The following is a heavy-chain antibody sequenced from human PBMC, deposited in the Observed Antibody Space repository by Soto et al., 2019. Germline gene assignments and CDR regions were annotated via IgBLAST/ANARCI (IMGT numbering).Heavy chain of an antibody. Sequence: LSGTCTVPGGSSISGGYYWSLIRQHPGKGLEWIGYIYYSGSTYYNPSLKSRVTISVDTSKNQFSLKLSSVTAADTAVYYCARMSSNYARDNWFDPWGQVTLVPVS. CDR2: IYYSGST. J-gene: IGHJ5*02. CDR1: GGSSISGGYY. D-gene: IGHD4-4*01. V-gene: IGHV4-31*03. CDR3: ARMSSNYARDNWFDP.